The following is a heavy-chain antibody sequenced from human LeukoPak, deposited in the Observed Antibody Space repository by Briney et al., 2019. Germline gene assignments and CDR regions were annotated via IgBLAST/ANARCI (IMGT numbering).Heavy chain of an antibody. CDR2: ISSSGST. CDR1: GDSISSGDYY. J-gene: IGHJ5*02. V-gene: IGHV4-61*02. D-gene: IGHD2-21*02. CDR3: ARVGHNCGGDCYSPWFDP. Sequence: SETLSLTCTVSGDSISSGDYYWSWIRQPAGKGLEWIGRISSSGSTNYNPSLKSRVTISVDTSKNQFSLKLTSVTAADTAVYYCARVGHNCGGDCYSPWFDPWGQGTLVTVSS.